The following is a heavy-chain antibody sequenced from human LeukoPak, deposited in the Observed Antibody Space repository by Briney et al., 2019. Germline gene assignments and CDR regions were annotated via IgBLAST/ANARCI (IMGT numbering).Heavy chain of an antibody. CDR3: AKDNRRHYTSGPNPDSLH. J-gene: IGHJ4*02. D-gene: IGHD6-19*01. CDR2: ISWNSGSI. Sequence: GGSLRLSCEGSGFIFNNYAMHWVRQPPGKGLEWASGISWNSGSIDYADSVKGRFTISRDNAKNSLYLQMNSLRVEDTAFYYCAKDNRRHYTSGPNPDSLHWGQGALVTVSS. CDR1: GFIFNNYA. V-gene: IGHV3-9*01.